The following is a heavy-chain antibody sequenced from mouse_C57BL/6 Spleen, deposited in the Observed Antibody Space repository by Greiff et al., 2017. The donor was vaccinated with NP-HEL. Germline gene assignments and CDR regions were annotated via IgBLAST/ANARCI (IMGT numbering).Heavy chain of an antibody. CDR3: ARAGSSYYYWYFDV. D-gene: IGHD1-1*01. V-gene: IGHV1-52*01. CDR2: IDPSDSET. J-gene: IGHJ1*03. Sequence: QVQLKQPGAELVRPGSSVKLSCKASGYTFTSYWMHWVKQRPIQGLEWIGNIDPSDSETHYNQKFKDKATLTVDKSSSTAYMQLSSLTSEDSAVYYCARAGSSYYYWYFDVWGTGTTVTVSS. CDR1: GYTFTSYW.